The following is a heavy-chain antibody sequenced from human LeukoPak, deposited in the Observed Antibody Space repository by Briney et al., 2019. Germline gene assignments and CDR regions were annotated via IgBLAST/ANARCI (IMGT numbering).Heavy chain of an antibody. V-gene: IGHV4-31*03. CDR3: ARAPKGMTTVRYYYYYYMDV. CDR1: SGSITSGGYY. CDR2: IYYSGST. Sequence: PSETLSLTCTVSSGSITSGGYYWNWIRQHPGKGLEWIGYIYYSGSTFYNPSLTSRVTMSVDTSKNQFSLKLSSVTAADTAVYYCARAPKGMTTVRYYYYYYMDVWGKGTTVTVSS. D-gene: IGHD4-11*01. J-gene: IGHJ6*03.